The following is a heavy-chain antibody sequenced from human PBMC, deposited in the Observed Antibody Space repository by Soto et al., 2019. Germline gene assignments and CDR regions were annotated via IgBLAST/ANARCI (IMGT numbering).Heavy chain of an antibody. V-gene: IGHV1-18*01. D-gene: IGHD2-2*01. CDR3: ARVVPGAEAWFGP. J-gene: IGHJ5*02. CDR2: ISLYSDGT. Sequence: SGKVSFKTSCYTFSNYGITWVRQAPGQPLEWLGWISLYSDGTNYAQKFQGRVSMTTDTSTTTAYMELRSLRSDDTAVYYCARVVPGAEAWFGPWGQGTLVTVSS. CDR1: CYTFSNYG.